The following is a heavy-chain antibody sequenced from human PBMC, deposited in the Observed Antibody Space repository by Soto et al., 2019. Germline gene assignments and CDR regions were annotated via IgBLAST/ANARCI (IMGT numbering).Heavy chain of an antibody. CDR3: ARDLTTHDY. J-gene: IGHJ4*02. V-gene: IGHV3-23*01. CDR2: LGTIGA. Sequence: EVQLLESGGGLVQPGGSLRLSCVGSGFTFSAHAITWVRQAPGKGLELVSTLGTIGAFYADSVKGRFTISRDNSKNTVNLQMNSLRGEDTAIYYCARDLTTHDYWGQGNVVTVSS. CDR1: GFTFSAHA.